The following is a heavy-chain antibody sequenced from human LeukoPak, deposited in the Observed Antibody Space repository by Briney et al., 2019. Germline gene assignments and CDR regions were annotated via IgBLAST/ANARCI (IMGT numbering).Heavy chain of an antibody. CDR2: IYYSGST. CDR3: ARESRDFWTFRTVD. D-gene: IGHD3/OR15-3a*01. Sequence: SETLSLTCTVSGGSISSYYWSWIRQPPGKGLEWIGYIYYSGSTNYNPSLKSRVTISVDTSKNQFSLKLSSATAADTAVYYCARESRDFWTFRTVDWGQGTLVTVSS. V-gene: IGHV4-59*01. CDR1: GGSISSYY. J-gene: IGHJ4*02.